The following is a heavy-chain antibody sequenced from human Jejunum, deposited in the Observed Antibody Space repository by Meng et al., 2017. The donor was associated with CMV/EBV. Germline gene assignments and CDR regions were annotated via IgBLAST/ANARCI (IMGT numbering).Heavy chain of an antibody. D-gene: IGHD3-10*01. CDR2: IYWNDDK. CDR1: GFSLDTSGVA. CDR3: AHRSSGSARAWLDP. Sequence: QTHPKALGPPLVQPTQTATLACIFAGFSLDTSGVAVGWIRQPPGEALEWLAIIYWNDDKHYSPSLNSRLTITKDTSKNQVVLTMTNMDPVDTATYYCAHRSSGSARAWLDPWGHGTLVTVSS. J-gene: IGHJ5*02. V-gene: IGHV2-5*01.